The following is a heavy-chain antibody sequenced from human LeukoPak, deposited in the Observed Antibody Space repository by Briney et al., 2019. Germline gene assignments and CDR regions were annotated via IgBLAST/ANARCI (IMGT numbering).Heavy chain of an antibody. CDR2: TTFSGDST. D-gene: IGHD1-26*01. J-gene: IGHJ4*02. V-gene: IGHV3-21*01. CDR3: ARDRQSGSHLNFFDY. CDR1: GFTFSNYA. Sequence: TGGSLRLSCAASGFTFSNYALSWVRQAPGKGLEWVSSTTFSGDSTYYGDSVKGRFTVSRDNARNSLSLQMNSLRVEDTAVYYCARDRQSGSHLNFFDYWGQGALVTVSS.